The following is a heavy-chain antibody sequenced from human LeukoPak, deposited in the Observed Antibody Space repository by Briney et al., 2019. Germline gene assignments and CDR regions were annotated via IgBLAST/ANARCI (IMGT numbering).Heavy chain of an antibody. Sequence: GGSLRLSCAAPGFTFSNFAMSWVRQAPGKGLEWVANIKQDGSEKNYVDSVKGRFTISRDNAENSLFLQMNSLRVEDTAVYYCAREWQGGIAAAGTRIEGDYWGQGTLVAVSS. V-gene: IGHV3-7*01. J-gene: IGHJ4*02. CDR2: IKQDGSEK. CDR3: AREWQGGIAAAGTRIEGDY. D-gene: IGHD6-13*01. CDR1: GFTFSNFA.